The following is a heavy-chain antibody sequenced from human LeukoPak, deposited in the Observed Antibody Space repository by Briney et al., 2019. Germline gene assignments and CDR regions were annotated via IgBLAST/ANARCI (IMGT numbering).Heavy chain of an antibody. CDR1: GGSISSYY. D-gene: IGHD1-7*01. CDR2: IYTSGST. J-gene: IGHJ4*02. V-gene: IGHV4-4*09. Sequence: SETLSLTCTVSGGSISSYYWSWIRQPPGMGLEWIGYIYTSGSTNYNPSLKSRVTISVDTSKNQFSLKLSSVTAADTAVYYCARHAILGNYVPFDYWGQGTLVTVSS. CDR3: ARHAILGNYVPFDY.